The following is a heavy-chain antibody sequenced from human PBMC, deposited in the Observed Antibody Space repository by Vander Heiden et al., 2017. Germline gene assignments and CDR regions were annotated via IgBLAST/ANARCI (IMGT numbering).Heavy chain of an antibody. J-gene: IGHJ5*02. V-gene: IGHV4-59*01. CDR1: GGSIRSYY. CDR2: IYYSGSN. Sequence: QVQLQESGPGLVKPSETLSLTCTVSGGSIRSYYWSWIRQPPGKGLEWIGYIYYSGSNNYNPSLKSRVTISVDTSKSQFSLKLSSVTAADTAVYYCARDLLVAATPFPFDPWGQGTLVTVSS. CDR3: ARDLLVAATPFPFDP. D-gene: IGHD2-15*01.